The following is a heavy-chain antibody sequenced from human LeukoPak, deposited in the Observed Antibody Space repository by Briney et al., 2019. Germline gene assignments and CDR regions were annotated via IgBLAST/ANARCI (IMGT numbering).Heavy chain of an antibody. D-gene: IGHD3-10*01. V-gene: IGHV3-21*01. CDR3: ARAMVRGVIIMEGDRFDY. J-gene: IGHJ4*02. Sequence: GGSLRLSCAASGFTFSSYSMNWVRQAPGKGLEWVSSISSSSSYIYYADSVKGRFTISRDNAKNSLYLQMNSLRAEDTAVYYCARAMVRGVIIMEGDRFDYWGQGTLVTVSS. CDR2: ISSSSSYI. CDR1: GFTFSSYS.